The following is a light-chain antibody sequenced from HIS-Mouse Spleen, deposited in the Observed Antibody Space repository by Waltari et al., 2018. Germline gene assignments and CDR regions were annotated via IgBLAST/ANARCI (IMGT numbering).Light chain of an antibody. J-gene: IGLJ1*01. CDR3: QSYDSSLSGV. CDR1: SSNIGAGYD. V-gene: IGLV1-40*01. CDR2: GNS. Sequence: QSVLTQPPSVSGAPGQRVTISCTGSSSNIGAGYDVHWYHQLPGTAPKLLIYGNSNRPSGVPDRFSGSKSGTSASLAITGLQAEDEADYYCQSYDSSLSGVFGTGTKVTVL.